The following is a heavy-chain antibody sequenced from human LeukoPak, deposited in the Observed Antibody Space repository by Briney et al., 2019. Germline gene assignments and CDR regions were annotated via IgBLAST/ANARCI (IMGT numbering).Heavy chain of an antibody. J-gene: IGHJ4*02. Sequence: ASVEVSCKASGYTFTGYYMHWVRQAPGQGLEWMGWINPNSGGTNYAQKFQGRVTMTRDTSISTAYMELSRLRSDDTAVYYCARAPLLVVRADYWGQGTLVTVSS. CDR2: INPNSGGT. CDR1: GYTFTGYY. D-gene: IGHD2-15*01. CDR3: ARAPLLVVRADY. V-gene: IGHV1-2*02.